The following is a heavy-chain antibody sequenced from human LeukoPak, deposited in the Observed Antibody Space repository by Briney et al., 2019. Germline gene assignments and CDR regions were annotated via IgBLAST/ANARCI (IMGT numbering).Heavy chain of an antibody. J-gene: IGHJ4*02. D-gene: IGHD1-26*01. CDR1: GFTLMNYA. V-gene: IGHV3-23*01. Sequence: GGSLRLSCAASGFTLMNYAVTWVRQAPGKGLEWVSVINDSGGNTYYADSVKGRFTISRDNSKNTLYLQMNSLRSNDTAVYYCAKGSTSSGSLVDYWGQGTLVTVSS. CDR2: INDSGGNT. CDR3: AKGSTSSGSLVDY.